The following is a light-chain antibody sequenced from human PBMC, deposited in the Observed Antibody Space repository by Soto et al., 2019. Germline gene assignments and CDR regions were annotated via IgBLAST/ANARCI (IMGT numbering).Light chain of an antibody. J-gene: IGKJ5*01. CDR2: AAS. CDR1: QSLLHSNGYNY. V-gene: IGKV2-28*01. CDR3: QQSYNTPIT. Sequence: DIVMTQSPLSLPVTPGEPASISCRSSQSLLHSNGYNYLDWYQQKSGRAPELLVYAASNLQSGVPSRFTGSGSGTHFTLTISGLEPADFATYFCQQSYNTPITFGQGTRLEIK.